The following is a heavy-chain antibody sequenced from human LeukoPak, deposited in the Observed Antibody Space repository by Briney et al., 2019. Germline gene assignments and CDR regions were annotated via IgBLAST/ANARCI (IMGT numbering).Heavy chain of an antibody. CDR3: ARVYSESGGYHHRGYFDY. CDR1: GFSVSGNY. Sequence: LGGSLRLSCAASGFSVSGNYMSWVRQAPGKGLEWVSVIYMSDVSTSYADSVKGRFTISRDNSKNTLYLQMNSLRAEDTAVYYCARVYSESGGYHHRGYFDYWGQGTLVTVSS. J-gene: IGHJ4*02. D-gene: IGHD3-10*02. V-gene: IGHV3-53*01. CDR2: IYMSDVST.